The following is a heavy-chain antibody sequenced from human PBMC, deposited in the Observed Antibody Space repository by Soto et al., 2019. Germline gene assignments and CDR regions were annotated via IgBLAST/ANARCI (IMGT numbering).Heavy chain of an antibody. D-gene: IGHD1-1*01. CDR1: GFTFSDFG. Sequence: VQLVESGGGVVQPGRSLRLSCAASGFTFSDFGMHWVRQAPGKGLEWVAVIWYDGSNKYYVDSVKGRFTISRDNSKNTLYLQMNSLRPEDTAVYYCARQSLGNIRLRGFDYWGQGTLVTVSS. CDR2: IWYDGSNK. CDR3: ARQSLGNIRLRGFDY. J-gene: IGHJ4*02. V-gene: IGHV3-33*01.